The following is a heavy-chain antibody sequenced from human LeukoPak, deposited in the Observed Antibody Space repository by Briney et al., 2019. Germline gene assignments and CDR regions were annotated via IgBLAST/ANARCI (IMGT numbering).Heavy chain of an antibody. J-gene: IGHJ6*02. Sequence: KPSATLSLTCTVSGGSISTNYWSWIRQPAGKGLEWIGRIYTGGFTNYNPSLKSRVAMSVDTSKNQFSLKLSSVTAADTAVYFCARDNLALNTLDVWGQGTTVTVSS. V-gene: IGHV4-4*07. CDR3: ARDNLALNTLDV. D-gene: IGHD2-15*01. CDR2: IYTGGFT. CDR1: GGSISTNY.